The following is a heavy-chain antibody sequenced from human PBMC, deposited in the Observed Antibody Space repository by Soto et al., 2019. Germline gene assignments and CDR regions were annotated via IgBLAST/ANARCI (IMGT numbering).Heavy chain of an antibody. CDR1: GYTFTSYA. V-gene: IGHV1-3*04. CDR3: ARGRWLASFDY. D-gene: IGHD6-19*01. Sequence: GASVKVSCTDSGYTFTSYAIHWVRQAPGQRLEWMGVVNTGNGNTKYSQKFQGRVTITRDTSASTAYMDLSSLRSEATAVYYCARGRWLASFDYWVQGTLVTVSS. J-gene: IGHJ4*02. CDR2: VNTGNGNT.